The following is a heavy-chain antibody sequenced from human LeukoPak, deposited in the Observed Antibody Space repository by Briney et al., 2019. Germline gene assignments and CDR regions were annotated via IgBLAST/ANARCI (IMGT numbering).Heavy chain of an antibody. Sequence: PGGSLRLSCVASGFSFSTYEVNWVRQAPGKGLEWVSNIGDRGGPIHYADSVKGRFTISRDNAKNSLYLQMSSLRAEDTAVYYCARRVPYYGMDVWGQGPTVTVSS. CDR2: IGDRGGPI. CDR1: GFSFSTYE. V-gene: IGHV3-48*03. J-gene: IGHJ6*02. CDR3: ARRVPYYGMDV. D-gene: IGHD2-21*01.